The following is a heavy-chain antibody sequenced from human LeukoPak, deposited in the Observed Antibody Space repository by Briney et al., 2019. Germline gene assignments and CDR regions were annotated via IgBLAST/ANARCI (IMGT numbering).Heavy chain of an antibody. J-gene: IGHJ5*02. CDR3: VRDPRDTYGTNWFDP. Sequence: GGSLRLSCVGSGLTFGNYAMSWVRQAPGKGLQWVSQISANGGATWYTSSARDRFTISRDNSKNTVYLQMSSLTTDDTATYYCVRDPRDTYGTNWFDPWGQGTFLRVSS. CDR2: ISANGGAT. D-gene: IGHD1-1*01. V-gene: IGHV3-23*01. CDR1: GLTFGNYA.